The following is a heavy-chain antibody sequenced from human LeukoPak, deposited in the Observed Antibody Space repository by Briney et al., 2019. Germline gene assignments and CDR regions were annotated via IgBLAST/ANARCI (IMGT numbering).Heavy chain of an antibody. CDR2: IYSGGST. D-gene: IGHD6-6*01. Sequence: GESLRLSCAASGFTVSSNYMSWVRQAPGKGLEWVSVIYSGGSTYYADSVKGRFTISRDNSKNTLYLQMNSLRAEDTAVYYCARAPEYSSSGDYYYYGMDVWGQGTTVTVSS. V-gene: IGHV3-66*01. J-gene: IGHJ6*02. CDR3: ARAPEYSSSGDYYYYGMDV. CDR1: GFTVSSNY.